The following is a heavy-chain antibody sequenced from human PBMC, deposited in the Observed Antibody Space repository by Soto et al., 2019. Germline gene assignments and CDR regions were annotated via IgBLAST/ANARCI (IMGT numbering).Heavy chain of an antibody. V-gene: IGHV3-74*01. J-gene: IGHJ4*02. D-gene: IGHD1-26*01. CDR2: ITAAGTST. CDR1: GFTFSTYW. CDR3: ARGAPTYFDY. Sequence: GGSLRLSCAASGFTFSTYWMHWVRQAPGEGLVWLSRITAAGTSTSSADSVKGRFTISRDNAKNTLYLQMNSLRAEDTAMYYCARGAPTYFDYWGKGILVTVPS.